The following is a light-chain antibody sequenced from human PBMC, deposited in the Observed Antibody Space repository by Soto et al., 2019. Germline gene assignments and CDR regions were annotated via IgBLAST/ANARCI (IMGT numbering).Light chain of an antibody. CDR3: QQFNSYPWT. CDR1: QSISSR. Sequence: DIQMTQSPSTLSASVGDRVTITCRASQSISSRLAWYQQKPGKAPKLLIYKASSLESGVPSRFSGSGSGTECTLTISSLQPDDFATYYCQQFNSYPWTFGQGTKVEIK. CDR2: KAS. J-gene: IGKJ1*01. V-gene: IGKV1-5*03.